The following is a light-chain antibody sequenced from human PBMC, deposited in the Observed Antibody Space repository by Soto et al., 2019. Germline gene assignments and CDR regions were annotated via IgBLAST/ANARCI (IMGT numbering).Light chain of an antibody. J-gene: IGLJ1*01. CDR2: EVS. CDR1: SSDVGYYNF. V-gene: IGLV2-14*01. CDR3: SSYSGSSNV. Sequence: QSVLTQPASVSGSPGQSITISCTGTSSDVGYYNFVSWYQQHPGKAPKLIIYEVSNRPSGVSNRFSASKSGNTASLTISGLQAEDEADYHCSSYSGSSNVFGTGTKVTVL.